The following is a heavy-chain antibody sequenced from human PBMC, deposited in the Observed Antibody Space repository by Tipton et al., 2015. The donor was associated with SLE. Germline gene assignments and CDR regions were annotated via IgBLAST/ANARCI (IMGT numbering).Heavy chain of an antibody. V-gene: IGHV1-18*01. CDR1: GYTFTSYD. D-gene: IGHD5-12*01. CDR2: ISAYNGNT. CDR3: ASGGYDSYYYYGMDV. Sequence: QVQLVQSGAEVKKPGASVKVSCKASGYTFTSYDINWVRQATGQGLEWMGWISAYNGNTNYAQKLQGRVTMTTDTSTSTAYMELRSLRSEDTAVYYCASGGYDSYYYYGMDVWGQGTTVTVSS. J-gene: IGHJ6*02.